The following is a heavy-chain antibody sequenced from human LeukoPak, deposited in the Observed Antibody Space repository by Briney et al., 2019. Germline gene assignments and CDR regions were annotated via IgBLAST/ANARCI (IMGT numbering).Heavy chain of an antibody. D-gene: IGHD5-12*01. CDR2: INWRATT. CDR3: VRGLYSRSYELFGMDV. CDR1: GFTFDDYS. J-gene: IGHJ6*02. V-gene: IGHV3-43*01. Sequence: GGSLRLSCAASGFTFDDYSMHWVRQTPGRGLEWVSLINWRATTFYADSVKGRFTISRDNSRNFLYLQMNSLRTEDSALYCCVRGLYSRSYELFGMDVWGQGTTVTVSS.